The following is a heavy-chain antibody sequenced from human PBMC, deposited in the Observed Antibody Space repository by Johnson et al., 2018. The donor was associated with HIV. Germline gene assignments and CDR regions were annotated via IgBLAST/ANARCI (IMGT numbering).Heavy chain of an antibody. CDR3: ARERDAFDI. Sequence: DVQLVESGGGLVKPGGSLRLSCAASGFTVSNTFMDWVRQAPGKGPEWVSVIYNGGSIYYADSVKGRFTISGDNSKNTVYLQMNSLRPEDTAVYYCARERDAFDIWGQGTMVTVSS. V-gene: IGHV3-66*02. CDR2: IYNGGSI. CDR1: GFTVSNTF. D-gene: IGHD6-25*01. J-gene: IGHJ3*02.